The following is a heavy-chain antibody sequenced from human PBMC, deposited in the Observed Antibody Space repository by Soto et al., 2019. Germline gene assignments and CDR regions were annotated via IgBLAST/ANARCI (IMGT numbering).Heavy chain of an antibody. Sequence: PSETLSLTCAVYGGSFSGYYWSWIRQPPGKGLEWIGEINHSGSTNYNPSLKSRVTISVDTSKNQFSLKLSSVTAADTAVYYCARAPYGYCSSTSCYTLTNWFDPWGQGTLVTVSS. CDR3: ARAPYGYCSSTSCYTLTNWFDP. V-gene: IGHV4-34*01. CDR1: GGSFSGYY. J-gene: IGHJ5*02. D-gene: IGHD2-2*02. CDR2: INHSGST.